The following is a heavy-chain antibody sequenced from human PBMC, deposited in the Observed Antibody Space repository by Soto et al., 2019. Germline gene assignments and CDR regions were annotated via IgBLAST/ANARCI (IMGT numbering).Heavy chain of an antibody. CDR3: ARSDYDIFSDVGWFDP. V-gene: IGHV1-18*04. CDR2: ISAYNGNT. Sequence: GASVKVSCKASGYTFTSYGISWVRQAPGQGLEWMGWISAYNGNTNYAQKLQGRVTMTTDTSTSTAYMELRSLRSDDTAVYYCARSDYDIFSDVGWFDPWGQGTLVTVSS. D-gene: IGHD3-9*01. CDR1: GYTFTSYG. J-gene: IGHJ5*02.